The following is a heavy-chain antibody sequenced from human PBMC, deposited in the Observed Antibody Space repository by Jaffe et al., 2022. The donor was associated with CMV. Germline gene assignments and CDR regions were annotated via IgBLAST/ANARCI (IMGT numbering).Heavy chain of an antibody. CDR2: IVGSGFTS. J-gene: IGHJ5*02. V-gene: IGHV3-23*01. CDR1: GFTFINYA. CDR3: VKGRQFYES. D-gene: IGHD3-22*01. Sequence: EVQLLESGGGLVQPGGSLRLSCAASGFTFINYAMSWVRQAPGKGLEWVSAIVGSGFTSEYADSVKGRFTISRDNSKNTLYLQMNSLRAEDTAVYYCVKGRQFYESWGRGTLVTVSS.